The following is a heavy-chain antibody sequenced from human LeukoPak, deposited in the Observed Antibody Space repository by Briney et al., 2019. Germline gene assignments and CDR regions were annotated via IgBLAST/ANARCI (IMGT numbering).Heavy chain of an antibody. V-gene: IGHV4-39*01. J-gene: IGHJ4*02. Sequence: SETLSLTCTVSGGSISSGNYYWGWIRRPPGKGLEWIGNIYYSGSTYYNPSLKSRVTISVDTSKNQFSLKLSSVTAADTAVYYCARRGYSYDYFDYWGQGTLVTVSS. D-gene: IGHD5-18*01. CDR2: IYYSGST. CDR1: GGSISSGNYY. CDR3: ARRGYSYDYFDY.